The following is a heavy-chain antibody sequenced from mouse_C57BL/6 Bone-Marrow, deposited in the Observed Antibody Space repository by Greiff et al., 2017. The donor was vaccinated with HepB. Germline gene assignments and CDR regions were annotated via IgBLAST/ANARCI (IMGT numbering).Heavy chain of an antibody. CDR2: IRNKANNHAT. J-gene: IGHJ4*01. Sequence: EVKLMESGGGSVQPGGSMKLSCAASGFTFSDAWMDWVRQSPEKGLEWVAEIRNKANNHATYYAESVKGRFTISRDDSKSSVYLQKNSLRAEDTGIYYCTRDYGYNYAMDYWGQGTSVTVSS. D-gene: IGHD2-2*01. CDR1: GFTFSDAW. V-gene: IGHV6-6*01. CDR3: TRDYGYNYAMDY.